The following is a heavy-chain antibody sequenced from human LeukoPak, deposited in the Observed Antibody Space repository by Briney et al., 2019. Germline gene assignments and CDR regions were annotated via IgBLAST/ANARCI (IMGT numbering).Heavy chain of an antibody. Sequence: ASVKVSCKASGYTFTRYSMHWARQAPGQGLEWMGIINPSGGGTSYARKFQGRVTMTSDTSASTVYLELSSLRSEDTAVYYCATVGGSGSYWFDPWGQGTLVTVSS. D-gene: IGHD3-10*01. V-gene: IGHV1-46*01. J-gene: IGHJ5*02. CDR3: ATVGGSGSYWFDP. CDR1: GYTFTRYS. CDR2: INPSGGGT.